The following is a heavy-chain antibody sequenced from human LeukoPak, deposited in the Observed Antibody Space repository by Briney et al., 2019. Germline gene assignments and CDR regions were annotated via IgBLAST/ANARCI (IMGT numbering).Heavy chain of an antibody. D-gene: IGHD3-9*01. Sequence: SETLSLTYTVSGGSISSSSYYWGWIRQPPGKGLEWIGSIYYSGSTYYNPSLKSRVTISVDTSKNQFSLKLSSVTAADTAVYYCARDAGDVDLDWLPLNWFDPWGQGTLDTVSS. V-gene: IGHV4-39*07. J-gene: IGHJ5*02. CDR3: ARDAGDVDLDWLPLNWFDP. CDR2: IYYSGST. CDR1: GGSISSSSYY.